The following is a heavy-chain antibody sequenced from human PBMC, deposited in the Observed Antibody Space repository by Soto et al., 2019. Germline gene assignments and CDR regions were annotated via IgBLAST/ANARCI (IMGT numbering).Heavy chain of an antibody. CDR3: ARDLRPYYHRSGYDAFDI. CDR2: IIPIFGTA. D-gene: IGHD3-22*01. CDR1: GGTFSSYA. Sequence: QVQLVQSGAEVKKPGSSVKVSCKASGGTFSSYAISWVRQAPGQGLEWMGGIIPIFGTANYAQKFQGRVTITADESTSTAYMELSSLRSEHTAVYYCARDLRPYYHRSGYDAFDIWGQGTMVTVSS. V-gene: IGHV1-69*01. J-gene: IGHJ3*02.